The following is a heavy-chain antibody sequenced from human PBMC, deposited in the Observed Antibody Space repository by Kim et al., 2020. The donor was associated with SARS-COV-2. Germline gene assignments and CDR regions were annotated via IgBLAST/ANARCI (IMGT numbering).Heavy chain of an antibody. D-gene: IGHD3-10*01. CDR3: TRATGTLVRGIYFYGLDG. CDR2: IYHSGST. Sequence: SETLSLTCDVSGGSISSSEWWSWVRQPPGKGLEWIGEIYHSGSTNYNPSLESRVTISVDKSKNPFSLKLSSVTAADTALYYCTRATGTLVRGIYFYGLDGWGQGTTVTVSS. CDR1: GGSISSSEW. V-gene: IGHV4-4*02. J-gene: IGHJ6*02.